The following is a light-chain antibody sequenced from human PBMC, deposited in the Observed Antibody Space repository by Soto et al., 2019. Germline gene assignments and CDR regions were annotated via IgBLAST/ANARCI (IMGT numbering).Light chain of an antibody. J-gene: IGKJ3*01. Sequence: EIVLTQSPGTLSLSPGEGATLSCRASQSVSSNFLAWYQQKPGQAPRLLIYAASSSATGISDRFSGSGSETDFTFTIRRLEPEDFVVSYCQQYGSSPFTFGPGTKV. CDR3: QQYGSSPFT. V-gene: IGKV3-20*01. CDR2: AAS. CDR1: QSVSSNF.